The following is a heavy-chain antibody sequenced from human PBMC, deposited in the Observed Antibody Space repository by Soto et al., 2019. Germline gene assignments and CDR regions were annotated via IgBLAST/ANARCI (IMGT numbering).Heavy chain of an antibody. Sequence: SETLSLTCTVSGGSISSPNYYWSWIRQHPGKGLEWIGHIYYNGTTYYNPTLKSRVSISVDTSKNQFSLKLSSVTAADTAVYFCTRGPPPLTWFCAFQEWGRGRLV. CDR3: TRGPPPLTWFCAFQE. CDR2: IYYNGTT. V-gene: IGHV4-31*03. CDR1: GGSISSPNYY. J-gene: IGHJ1*01. D-gene: IGHD3-10*01.